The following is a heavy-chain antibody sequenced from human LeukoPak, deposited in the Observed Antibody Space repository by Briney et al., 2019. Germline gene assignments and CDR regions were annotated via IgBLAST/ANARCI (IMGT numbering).Heavy chain of an antibody. D-gene: IGHD2-21*02. J-gene: IGHJ4*02. CDR2: MNPNSGNT. V-gene: IGHV1-18*01. CDR3: ARDTAYCGGDCYQVTFDY. CDR1: GYTFTSYD. Sequence: ASVKVSCKASGYTFTSYDINWVRQATGQGLEWMGWMNPNSGNTNYAQKLQGRVTMTTDTSTSTAYMELRSLRSDDTAVYYCARDTAYCGGDCYQVTFDYWGQGTLVTVSS.